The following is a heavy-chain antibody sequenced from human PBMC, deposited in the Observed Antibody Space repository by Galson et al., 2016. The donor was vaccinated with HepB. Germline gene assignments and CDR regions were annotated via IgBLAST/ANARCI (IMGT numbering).Heavy chain of an antibody. CDR3: ATGRHYYGSEH. Sequence: SETLSLTCTVSGGSVSSGNYYWTWIRQPPGKGLEWIGYIFHTGSANSNPSLKSRFTISVDPSKNQFSLKLTSVTAADTAVYYCATGRHYYGSEHWGQGILVTVSS. D-gene: IGHD3-10*01. V-gene: IGHV4-61*01. J-gene: IGHJ4*02. CDR1: GGSVSSGNYY. CDR2: IFHTGSA.